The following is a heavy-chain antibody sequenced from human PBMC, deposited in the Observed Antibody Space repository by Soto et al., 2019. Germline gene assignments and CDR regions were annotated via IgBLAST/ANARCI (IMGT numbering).Heavy chain of an antibody. D-gene: IGHD4-17*01. V-gene: IGHV3-74*01. CDR1: GFTFSDYW. Sequence: EVQLVESGGGLDQPGGSLRLSCVASGFTFSDYWIHWVRQAPGKGLVWVSRIKFDGSFTSHADSVKGRFTISRDNARNTLHLQMDSLRAEDTGVYYCARGLRNYYGVDVWGQGTTVTVSS. CDR3: ARGLRNYYGVDV. J-gene: IGHJ6*02. CDR2: IKFDGSFT.